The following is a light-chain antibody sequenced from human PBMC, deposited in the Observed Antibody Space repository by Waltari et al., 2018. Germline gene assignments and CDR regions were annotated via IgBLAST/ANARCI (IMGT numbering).Light chain of an antibody. CDR1: QGINNI. V-gene: IGKV1-NL1*01. J-gene: IGKJ1*01. Sequence: DIQMTQSPSSLSASVGDSVTITCQASQGINNILAWYQQKPGKVPKLLITKASTLQSWVPSRFSGGGSGTDFTLTINSLQPEDFATYYCQHGYSIPWTFGQGTTVEIK. CDR2: KAS. CDR3: QHGYSIPWT.